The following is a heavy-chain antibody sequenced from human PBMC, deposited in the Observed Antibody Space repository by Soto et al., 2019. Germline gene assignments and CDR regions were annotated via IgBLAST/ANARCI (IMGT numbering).Heavy chain of an antibody. CDR2: ISYDGSNK. D-gene: IGHD6-13*01. J-gene: IGHJ6*02. CDR3: ARDEGWDSSSWYGGYYGMDV. Sequence: QVQLVESGGGVVQPGRSLRLSCAASGFTFSSYAMHWVRQAPGKGLEWVAVISYDGSNKYYADSVKGRFTISRDNSKNPXYXXVNSLRAEDTAVYYCARDEGWDSSSWYGGYYGMDVWGQGTTVTVSS. V-gene: IGHV3-30-3*01. CDR1: GFTFSSYA.